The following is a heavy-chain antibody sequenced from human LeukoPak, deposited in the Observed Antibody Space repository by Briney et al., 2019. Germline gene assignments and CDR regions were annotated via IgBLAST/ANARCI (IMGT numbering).Heavy chain of an antibody. D-gene: IGHD6-6*01. J-gene: IGHJ4*02. Sequence: GGSLRLSCAASGFTFDDYGMSWVRQAPGKGLEWVSGINWDGGSTGYADSVKGRFTISRDNAKNSLFLQMISLRAEDTAVYYCAREGIYGSSSPPGYWGQGTLVTVSS. V-gene: IGHV3-20*04. CDR3: AREGIYGSSSPPGY. CDR1: GFTFDDYG. CDR2: INWDGGST.